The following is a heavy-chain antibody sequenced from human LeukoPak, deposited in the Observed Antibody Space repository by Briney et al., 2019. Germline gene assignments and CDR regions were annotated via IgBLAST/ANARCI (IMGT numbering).Heavy chain of an antibody. V-gene: IGHV3-9*01. CDR1: GFTFDDYA. J-gene: IGHJ4*02. CDR2: ISWNSGSI. Sequence: GRSLRLSCAASGFTFDDYAMHWVRQAPGKGLEWVSGISWNSGSIGYADSVKGRFTISRDNAKNSLYLQMNSLRAEDTALYYCAKAPLSSGWSQFDYWGQGTLVTVSS. D-gene: IGHD6-19*01. CDR3: AKAPLSSGWSQFDY.